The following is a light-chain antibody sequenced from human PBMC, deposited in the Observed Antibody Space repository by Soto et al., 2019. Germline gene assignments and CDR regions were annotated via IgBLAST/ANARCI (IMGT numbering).Light chain of an antibody. Sequence: EIVMTQSPATLSLSPGERATLSCRASQSVNSNLAWYQQKAGQAPRLLMYGASSRATGIPERFSGSGSGTDFTLTISSLQSEDFAVYYCQQYNNWPWTFGQGTKVDIK. V-gene: IGKV3D-15*01. J-gene: IGKJ1*01. CDR3: QQYNNWPWT. CDR2: GAS. CDR1: QSVNSN.